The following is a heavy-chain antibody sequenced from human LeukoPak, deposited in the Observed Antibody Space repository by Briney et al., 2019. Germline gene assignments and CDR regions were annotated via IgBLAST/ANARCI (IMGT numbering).Heavy chain of an antibody. J-gene: IGHJ3*02. CDR3: AKDPGIAVAGQEGDAFDI. CDR2: IGSSETYT. CDR1: GFTFSNYA. D-gene: IGHD6-19*01. Sequence: GGSLRLSCAASGFTFSNYAMGWVRQAPGRGLEWVSGIGSSETYTYYPDSVKGRFTISRDNSKSTLYLQMNSLRAEDTAVYYCAKDPGIAVAGQEGDAFDIWGQGTMVTVSS. V-gene: IGHV3-23*01.